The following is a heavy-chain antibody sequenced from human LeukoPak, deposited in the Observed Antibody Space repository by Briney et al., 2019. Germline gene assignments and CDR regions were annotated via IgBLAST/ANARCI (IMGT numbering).Heavy chain of an antibody. Sequence: SETLSLTCTVSGGSISSSSYYWGWIRQPPGKGLEWIASIFYSGNTFYNPSLRSRVTASVDTSKNHFPLKLSSVTAADAAVYYCVRSIRIPGIAAAGDFDYWGRGTLVTVSS. CDR2: IFYSGNT. CDR1: GGSISSSSYY. V-gene: IGHV4-39*02. CDR3: VRSIRIPGIAAAGDFDY. D-gene: IGHD6-13*01. J-gene: IGHJ4*02.